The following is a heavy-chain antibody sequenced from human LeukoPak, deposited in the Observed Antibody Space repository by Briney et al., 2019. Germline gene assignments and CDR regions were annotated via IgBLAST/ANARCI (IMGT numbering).Heavy chain of an antibody. Sequence: SETLSLTCAVSGGSISSNSYYWGWIRQPPGKGLEWIGSIYYSGSTYYNPSLKSRVTISVDMSKNQFSLKVSSVTAADTAVYYCASYSSSWYGLEYNWFDPWGQGTLVTVSS. CDR1: GGSISSNSYY. CDR3: ASYSSSWYGLEYNWFDP. J-gene: IGHJ5*02. D-gene: IGHD6-13*01. V-gene: IGHV4-39*01. CDR2: IYYSGST.